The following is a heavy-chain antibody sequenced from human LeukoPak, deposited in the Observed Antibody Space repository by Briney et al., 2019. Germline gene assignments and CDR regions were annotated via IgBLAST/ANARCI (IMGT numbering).Heavy chain of an antibody. CDR2: IYTSGST. D-gene: IGHD3-10*01. CDR1: GGSTSSYY. CDR3: AGSFGELPYYYYYYYMDV. Sequence: SETLSLTCTVSGGSTSSYYWSWIRQPAGKGLEWIGRIYTSGSTNYNPSLKSRVTMSVDTSKNQFSLKLSSVTAADTAVYYCAGSFGELPYYYYYYYMDVWGKGTTVTISS. J-gene: IGHJ6*03. V-gene: IGHV4-4*07.